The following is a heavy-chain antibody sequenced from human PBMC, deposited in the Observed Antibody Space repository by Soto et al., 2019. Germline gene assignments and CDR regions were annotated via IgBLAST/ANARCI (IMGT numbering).Heavy chain of an antibody. CDR2: IYFSGST. CDR1: GVSIRSTSYY. CDR3: ARHGSY. V-gene: IGHV4-39*01. J-gene: IGHJ4*02. Sequence: QLRLQESGPGLVKPSETLSLICNVSGVSIRSTSYYWTWIRQPPGKGLEWIGTIYFSGSTFYNPSLKSRVSISVDTSKNQFSLNLTSVTDGDTAVYYCARHGSYWGQGTLVTVSS.